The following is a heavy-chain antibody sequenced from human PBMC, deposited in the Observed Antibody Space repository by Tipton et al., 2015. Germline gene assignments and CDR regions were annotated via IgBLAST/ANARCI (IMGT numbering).Heavy chain of an antibody. V-gene: IGHV4-4*02. Sequence: TLSLTCAVSGGSISSITWWTWVRQPPGKGLEWIGQIYHSGDTHYDPSFQSRLTLAADSSKGLFSLRLTSVTAADTAVYYCARRFLVGNWGLDSWGQGALVTVSS. J-gene: IGHJ4*02. D-gene: IGHD7-27*01. CDR2: IYHSGDT. CDR1: GGSISSITW. CDR3: ARRFLVGNWGLDS.